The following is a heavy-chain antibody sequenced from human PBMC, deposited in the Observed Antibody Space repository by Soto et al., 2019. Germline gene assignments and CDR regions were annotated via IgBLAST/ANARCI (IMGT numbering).Heavy chain of an antibody. D-gene: IGHD6-13*01. CDR2: ISVSGSRT. Sequence: SGVSLRLSCSVSGFTSSMYAMTWVRQAPGKGLEWVSVISVSGSRTYYADSVKGRFTVSRDNSKNMVYLEMNSLSADDTAIYYCAKEVVVEAAGRSHYYYYGLDVWGQGATVTFSS. V-gene: IGHV3-23*01. J-gene: IGHJ6*02. CDR3: AKEVVVEAAGRSHYYYYGLDV. CDR1: GFTSSMYA.